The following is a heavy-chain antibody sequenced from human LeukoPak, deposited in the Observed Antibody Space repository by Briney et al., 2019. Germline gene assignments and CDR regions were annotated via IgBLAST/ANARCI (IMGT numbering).Heavy chain of an antibody. J-gene: IGHJ3*01. Sequence: PSETLSLTCAVYGGSFSGYYRSWIRQPPGKGLEWIGEINHSGSTNYNPSLKSRVTISVDTSKNQFSLKLSSVTAADTAVYYCARGRVTPGAFDVWGQGTMVTVSS. CDR1: GGSFSGYY. CDR3: ARGRVTPGAFDV. V-gene: IGHV4-34*01. CDR2: INHSGST. D-gene: IGHD2-21*02.